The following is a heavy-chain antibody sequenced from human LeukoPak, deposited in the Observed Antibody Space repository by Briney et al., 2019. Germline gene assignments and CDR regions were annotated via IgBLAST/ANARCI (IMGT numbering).Heavy chain of an antibody. Sequence: GGSLRLSCAASGFTVSSNYMSWVRQAPGKGLEWVSVIYSGSSTYYADSVKGRFTISRDNSKNTLYLQMNSLRAEDTAVYYCARDPTTKYGMDVWGQGTTVTVSS. CDR1: GFTVSSNY. CDR3: ARDPTTKYGMDV. J-gene: IGHJ6*02. V-gene: IGHV3-66*02. D-gene: IGHD1-7*01. CDR2: IYSGSST.